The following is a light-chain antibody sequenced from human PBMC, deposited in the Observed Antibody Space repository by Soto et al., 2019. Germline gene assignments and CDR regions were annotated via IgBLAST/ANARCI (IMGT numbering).Light chain of an antibody. V-gene: IGKV3-20*01. Sequence: IALTQSPGTLSLSPGERATLSCRASQSVSSTFLAWYQQKPGQAPRLLIYGASTRATGIPDRFIGSGSGTDFTLTISRLEPEDFAVYYCQQYGRSLYTFGPGTKLEIK. CDR3: QQYGRSLYT. CDR2: GAS. J-gene: IGKJ2*01. CDR1: QSVSSTF.